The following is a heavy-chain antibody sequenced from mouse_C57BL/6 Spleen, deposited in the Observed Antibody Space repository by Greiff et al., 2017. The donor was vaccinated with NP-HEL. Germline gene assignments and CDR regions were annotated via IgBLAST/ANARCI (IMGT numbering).Heavy chain of an antibody. CDR1: GYTFTDYY. Sequence: EVQLQQSGPELVKPGASVKISCKASGYTFTDYYMNWVKQSHGKSLEWIGDINPNNGGTSYNQKFKGKATLTVDKSSSTAYMELRSLTSEDSAVYYCAREGEVYAMDYWGQGTSVTVSS. CDR3: AREGEVYAMDY. V-gene: IGHV1-26*01. J-gene: IGHJ4*01. CDR2: INPNNGGT.